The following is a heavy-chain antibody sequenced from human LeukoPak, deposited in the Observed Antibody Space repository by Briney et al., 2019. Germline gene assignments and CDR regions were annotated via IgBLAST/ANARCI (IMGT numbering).Heavy chain of an antibody. CDR2: IYYSGST. D-gene: IGHD3-22*01. Sequence: SETLSLTCSVSGGSISSYYWSWIRQPPGKGLEWIGYIYYSGSTNYNPSLKSRVTISVDTSKNQFSLRLTSVTAADTAIYYCARGQGGSGYYYWGQGTLVTVSS. CDR1: GGSISSYY. CDR3: ARGQGGSGYYY. V-gene: IGHV4-59*01. J-gene: IGHJ4*02.